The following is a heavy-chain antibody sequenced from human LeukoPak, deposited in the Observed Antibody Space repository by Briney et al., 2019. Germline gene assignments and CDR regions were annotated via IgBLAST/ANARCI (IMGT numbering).Heavy chain of an antibody. CDR1: GFTFSSYA. CDR3: SKDLGTMVRVYYFDF. CDR2: ISGSGGSK. J-gene: IGHJ4*02. D-gene: IGHD3-10*01. Sequence: GGSLRLSCAAYGFTFSSYAMSWVGQAQGKGLEWVSDISGSGGSKYYADYVKGRFTISRDNSKNTLYLQMNSLRAEDTAVYFCSKDLGTMVRVYYFDFWGQGTLVTVSS. V-gene: IGHV3-23*01.